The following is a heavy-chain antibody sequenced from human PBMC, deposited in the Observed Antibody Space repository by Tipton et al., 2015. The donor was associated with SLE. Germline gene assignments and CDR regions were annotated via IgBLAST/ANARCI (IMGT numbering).Heavy chain of an antibody. D-gene: IGHD1-1*01. V-gene: IGHV1-18*01. CDR1: GYTFTSYG. Sequence: QLVQSGAEVKKPGASVKVSCKASGYTFTSYGISWVRQAPGQGLEWMGWISAYNGNTNYAQKLQGRVTMTTDTSTSTAYMELRSLRSDDTAVYYCARATTTGYYYYYGMDVWGQGTTVTVSS. J-gene: IGHJ6*02. CDR3: ARATTTGYYYYYGMDV. CDR2: ISAYNGNT.